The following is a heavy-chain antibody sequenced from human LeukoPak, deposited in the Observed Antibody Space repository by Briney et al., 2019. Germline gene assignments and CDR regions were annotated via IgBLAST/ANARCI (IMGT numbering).Heavy chain of an antibody. CDR1: GYTFSGYY. V-gene: IGHV1-2*06. Sequence: ASVKVSCKATGYTFSGYYIHWVRQAPGQGLEWMGRISPNSGVTNYTQRFQGRVTMTRDASTSTAFMELSSLRSDDTAVYYCARGGMATIERPFDYWGQGTLVTVSS. CDR2: ISPNSGVT. D-gene: IGHD5-24*01. J-gene: IGHJ4*02. CDR3: ARGGMATIERPFDY.